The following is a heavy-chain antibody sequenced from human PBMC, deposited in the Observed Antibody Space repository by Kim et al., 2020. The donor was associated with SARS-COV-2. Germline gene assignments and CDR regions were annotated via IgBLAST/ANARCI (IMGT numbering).Heavy chain of an antibody. Sequence: GGSLRLSCAASGFTFSDCGMHWVRQAPGKGLEWVAFISYDGLDKYHVDSVKGRFTISRDNSKSTLYLQMNSLTETDTGVYYCAKGTPAPVSGWSVSQRKYGMDVWGQGATVIVSS. J-gene: IGHJ6*02. D-gene: IGHD6-19*01. CDR3: AKGTPAPVSGWSVSQRKYGMDV. CDR2: ISYDGLDK. CDR1: GFTFSDCG. V-gene: IGHV3-30*18.